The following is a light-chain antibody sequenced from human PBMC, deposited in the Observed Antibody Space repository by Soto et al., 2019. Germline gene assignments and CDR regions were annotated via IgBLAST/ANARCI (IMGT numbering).Light chain of an antibody. CDR1: SSDVGGYNY. Sequence: QSALTQPASVSGSPGQSITISCTGTSSDVGGYNYVSWHQQHPGKAPKLLIYEVTNRPSGVSNRFSGSKSGNTASLTISGLQPEDEADYYCSSYTSSSTWVFGGGTKLTVL. V-gene: IGLV2-14*01. CDR2: EVT. J-gene: IGLJ3*02. CDR3: SSYTSSSTWV.